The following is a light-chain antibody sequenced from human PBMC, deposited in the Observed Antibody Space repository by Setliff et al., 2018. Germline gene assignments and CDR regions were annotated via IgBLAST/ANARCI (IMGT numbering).Light chain of an antibody. CDR3: CSYAGSYTSLYV. J-gene: IGLJ1*01. V-gene: IGLV2-11*01. CDR1: SSDVGGYNY. CDR2: DVS. Sequence: QSALAQPRSVSGSPGQSVTISCTGTSSDVGGYNYVSWYQQHPGKAPKLMIYDVSKRPSGVPDRFSGSKSGNTASLTISGLQAEDEADYYCCSYAGSYTSLYVF.